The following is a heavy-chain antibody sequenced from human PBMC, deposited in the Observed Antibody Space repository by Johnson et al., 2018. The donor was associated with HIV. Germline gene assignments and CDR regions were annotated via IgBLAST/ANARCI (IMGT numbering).Heavy chain of an antibody. CDR1: GFTFSYYA. J-gene: IGHJ3*02. CDR2: ISYDGSNK. V-gene: IGHV3-30*04. Sequence: QVQLVESGGGVVQPWRSLRLSCAASGFTFSYYAMHWVRQVPGKGLEWVAVISYDGSNKYYADSVKGRFTISRDNSKNTLYLQMNSLRAEDTAVYYCARADGSQAFDIWGQGTMVTVSS. CDR3: ARADGSQAFDI. D-gene: IGHD2-2*03.